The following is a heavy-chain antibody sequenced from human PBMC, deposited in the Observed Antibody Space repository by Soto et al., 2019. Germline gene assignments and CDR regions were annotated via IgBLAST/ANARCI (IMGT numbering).Heavy chain of an antibody. CDR2: IIPIFGTA. Sequence: ASVKVSCKASGGTFSSYAISWVRQAPGQGLEWMGGIIPIFGTANYAQKFQGRVTITADESTGTAYMELSSLRSEDTAVYYSAKAYCGGDCYSPGPLDYWGQGTLVTVSS. D-gene: IGHD2-21*02. CDR3: AKAYCGGDCYSPGPLDY. V-gene: IGHV1-69*13. CDR1: GGTFSSYA. J-gene: IGHJ4*02.